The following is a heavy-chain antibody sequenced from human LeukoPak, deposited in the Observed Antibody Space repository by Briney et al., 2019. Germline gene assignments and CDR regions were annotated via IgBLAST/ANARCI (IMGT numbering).Heavy chain of an antibody. CDR1: GFTFSGYS. Sequence: GGSLRLSCVASGFTFSGYSMNWIRQAPGRGLEWVSSLSSDSGYIYNADSVRGRFTASRDNAANSLNLHMTSLRADDTAVYFCTRSPDRDYSQTGSGRYVTWGQGTLVSVSS. CDR2: LSSDSGYI. J-gene: IGHJ5*02. V-gene: IGHV3-21*06. D-gene: IGHD6-19*01. CDR3: TRSPDRDYSQTGSGRYVT.